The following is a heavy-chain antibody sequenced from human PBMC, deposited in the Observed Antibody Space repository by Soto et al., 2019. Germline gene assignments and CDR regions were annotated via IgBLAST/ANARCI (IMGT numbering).Heavy chain of an antibody. CDR3: AKDSATHREGDYYYGMDV. D-gene: IGHD1-26*01. Sequence: QVQLVESGGGVVQPGRSLRLSCAASGFTFSSYGMHWVRQAPGKGLEWVAVISYDGSNKYYADSVKGRFTISRDNTKNTLYLQMNSLRAEDTAVYYCAKDSATHREGDYYYGMDVWGQGTTVTVSS. V-gene: IGHV3-30*18. J-gene: IGHJ6*02. CDR1: GFTFSSYG. CDR2: ISYDGSNK.